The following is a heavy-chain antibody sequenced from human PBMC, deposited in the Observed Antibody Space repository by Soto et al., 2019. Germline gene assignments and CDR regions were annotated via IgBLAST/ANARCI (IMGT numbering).Heavy chain of an antibody. J-gene: IGHJ6*02. Sequence: WASMKVSCKASGYAFTSYSMHWVRQAPGQRLEWMGWINAGNGNTKYSQKFQGRVTITRDTSASTAYMELSSLRSEDTAVYYCAREGGLAVAGTIYYYYGMDVWGQGTTVTSP. CDR2: INAGNGNT. D-gene: IGHD6-19*01. CDR3: AREGGLAVAGTIYYYYGMDV. CDR1: GYAFTSYS. V-gene: IGHV1-3*01.